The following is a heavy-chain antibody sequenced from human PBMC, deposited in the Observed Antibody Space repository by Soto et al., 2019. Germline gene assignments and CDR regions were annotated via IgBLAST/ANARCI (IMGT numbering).Heavy chain of an antibody. Sequence: QLQLQESGSGLVKPSQTLSLTCAVSGGSISSGGYSWSWIRQPPGKGLEWIGYIYHSGSTYYNPSLKSRVTISVDRSKNQFSLKLSSVTAADTAVYYCARGGGNSQIYYYYYGIDVWGQGTTVTVSS. D-gene: IGHD1-26*01. J-gene: IGHJ6*02. V-gene: IGHV4-30-2*01. CDR3: ARGGGNSQIYYYYYGIDV. CDR2: IYHSGST. CDR1: GGSISSGGYS.